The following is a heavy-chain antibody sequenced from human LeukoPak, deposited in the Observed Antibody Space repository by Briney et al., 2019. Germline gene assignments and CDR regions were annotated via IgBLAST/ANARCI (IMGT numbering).Heavy chain of an antibody. Sequence: SETLSLTCAVYGGSFSGYYWSWIRQPPGKGLEWIGEINHSGSTNYNPSLKSRVTISVDTSKNQFSLKLSSVTAADTAVYYCARDGGYYDSRSSYYYYYMDVWGKGTTVTVSS. CDR3: ARDGGYYDSRSSYYYYYMDV. CDR2: INHSGST. V-gene: IGHV4-34*01. D-gene: IGHD3-22*01. J-gene: IGHJ6*03. CDR1: GGSFSGYY.